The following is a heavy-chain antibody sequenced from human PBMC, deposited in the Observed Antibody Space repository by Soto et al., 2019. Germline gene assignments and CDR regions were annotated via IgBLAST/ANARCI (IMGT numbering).Heavy chain of an antibody. CDR3: PRGVGVTTLSFFDY. Sequence: QVQLVQSGAEVKKPGSSVKVSCKASGGTFSSYSINWVRQAPGQGLEWMGRIIPVLGIVNYAQKFQGRVTIAADKSTNTAYMQLSSLRSEDTAVYYCPRGVGVTTLSFFDYWGQGSLVTVSS. D-gene: IGHD4-17*01. CDR1: GGTFSSYS. CDR2: IIPVLGIV. V-gene: IGHV1-69*02. J-gene: IGHJ4*02.